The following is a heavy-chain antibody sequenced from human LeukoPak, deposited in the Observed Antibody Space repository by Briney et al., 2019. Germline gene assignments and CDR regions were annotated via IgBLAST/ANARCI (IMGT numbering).Heavy chain of an antibody. Sequence: GGSLRLSCAASGFTFSSYAMHWVRQAPGKGLEWVAVISVDGSDKYYADSVKGRFTISRDNSKNTLYLQMNSLRAEDTAVYNCAKQLGYCSDGSCYFPYWGQGTLVTVSS. J-gene: IGHJ4*02. D-gene: IGHD2-15*01. CDR3: AKQLGYCSDGSCYFPY. CDR2: ISVDGSDK. CDR1: GFTFSSYA. V-gene: IGHV3-30*04.